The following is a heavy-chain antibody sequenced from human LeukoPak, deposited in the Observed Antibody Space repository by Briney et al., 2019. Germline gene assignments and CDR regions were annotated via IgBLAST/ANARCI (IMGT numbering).Heavy chain of an antibody. CDR3: ARDYGGSGSPDY. CDR2: INPNSGGT. J-gene: IGHJ4*02. D-gene: IGHD3-10*01. CDR1: GYTFTGYY. Sequence: ASVKVSCKASGYTFTGYYMHWVRQAPGQGLEWMGWINPNSGGTNYAQKFQGRVTMTRGTSISTAYMELSRLRSDDTAVYYCARDYGGSGSPDYWGQGTLVTVSS. V-gene: IGHV1-2*02.